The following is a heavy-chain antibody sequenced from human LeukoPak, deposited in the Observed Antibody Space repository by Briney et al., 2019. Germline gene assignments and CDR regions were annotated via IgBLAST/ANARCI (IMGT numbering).Heavy chain of an antibody. CDR2: IRYDGSNK. CDR1: GFTFSSYG. D-gene: IGHD6-19*01. J-gene: IGHJ4*02. V-gene: IGHV3-30*02. Sequence: GGSLRLSCAASGFTFSSYGMHWVRQAPGKGLEWVAFIRYDGSNKYYADSVKGRFTISRDNAKNSLYLHMNSLRAEDTAVYYCARDFPPSHYSSGWYWSRTGRRRDYYFDYWGQGTLVTVSS. CDR3: ARDFPPSHYSSGWYWSRTGRRRDYYFDY.